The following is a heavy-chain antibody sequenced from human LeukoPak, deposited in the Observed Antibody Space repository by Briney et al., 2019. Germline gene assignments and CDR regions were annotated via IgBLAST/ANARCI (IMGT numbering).Heavy chain of an antibody. Sequence: GASVKVSCKASGYTFTSYGISWVRQAPGQGLEWMGWISGYNGNTNYAQKLQGRVTMTTDTSTSTAYMELRSLRSDDTAVYYCARAGAVAPHYYYMDGWGKGTTVTVSS. D-gene: IGHD6-19*01. V-gene: IGHV1-18*01. CDR1: GYTFTSYG. CDR2: ISGYNGNT. CDR3: ARAGAVAPHYYYMDG. J-gene: IGHJ6*03.